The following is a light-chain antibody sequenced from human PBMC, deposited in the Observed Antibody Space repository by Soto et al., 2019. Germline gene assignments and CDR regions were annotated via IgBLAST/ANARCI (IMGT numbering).Light chain of an antibody. J-gene: IGKJ1*01. CDR2: DAS. V-gene: IGKV1-5*01. CDR1: QTISSW. Sequence: DIQMTQSPSTLSASVGDRVTISCRASQTISSWLAWYQQRPGKAPNLLIYDASSLETGVPSRFSGSGSGTEFALTISSLQPDDFATYYCQQNNSYPCTFGQGTNVEIK. CDR3: QQNNSYPCT.